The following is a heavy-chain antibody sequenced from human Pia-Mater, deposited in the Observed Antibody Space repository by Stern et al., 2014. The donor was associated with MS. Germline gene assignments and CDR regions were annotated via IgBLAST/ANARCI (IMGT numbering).Heavy chain of an antibody. CDR3: AREWNDMVRGVIRRGXFDP. CDR2: IYYSWRT. CDR1: GGSISSGDYY. Sequence: QVQLQESGPGLVKPSQTLSLTCTVSGGSISSGDYYWSWIRQPPGKGREWVVYIYYSWRTNYNPSIKSRVTISVDTSKNQFSLKLSSVTAADTAVYYCAREWNDMVRGVIRRGXFDPWGQGTLVTVSS. J-gene: IGHJ5*02. V-gene: IGHV4-30-4*01. D-gene: IGHD3-10*01.